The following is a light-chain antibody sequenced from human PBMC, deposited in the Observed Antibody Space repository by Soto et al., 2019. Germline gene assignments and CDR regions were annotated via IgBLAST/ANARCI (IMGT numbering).Light chain of an antibody. CDR1: QSVSSSY. J-gene: IGKJ4*01. CDR3: QQYDSSPLT. CDR2: GAS. V-gene: IGKV3-20*01. Sequence: EIVLTQSPGTLSLSPGERATLSCRASQSVSSSYLAWYQQKPGQSPRPLIYGASSRATGIPDRFSGSGSVTDLTLTISRLEPEDFAVYYCQQYDSSPLTFGGGTKVEIK.